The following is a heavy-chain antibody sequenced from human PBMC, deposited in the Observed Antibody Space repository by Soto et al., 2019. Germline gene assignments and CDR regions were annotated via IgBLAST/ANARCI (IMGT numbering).Heavy chain of an antibody. D-gene: IGHD3-16*01. J-gene: IGHJ4*02. Sequence: QVQLVESGGGVVQPGRSLRLSCAASGFTFSSYGMHWVRQAPGKGLEWVAVIWYDGSNKYYSDSVKGRFTISRDNSKNTLYLQMNSLRAEDTAVYYCARVGGVNYVIYYWGQGTLVTVSS. CDR2: IWYDGSNK. CDR1: GFTFSSYG. V-gene: IGHV3-33*01. CDR3: ARVGGVNYVIYY.